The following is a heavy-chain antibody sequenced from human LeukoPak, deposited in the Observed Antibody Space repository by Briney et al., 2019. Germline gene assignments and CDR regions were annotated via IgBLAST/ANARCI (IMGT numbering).Heavy chain of an antibody. CDR1: GFTFSGSA. Sequence: GRSLRLSCAASGFTFSGSAVHWVRQSSGKGLEWVGHIDKKDNLYAAAYAESVKGRFTISRDDSKDTAFLHMDSLKTEDTALYYCTRDRGTYNWFDPWGQGTLVTVSS. V-gene: IGHV3-73*01. CDR2: IDKKDNLYAA. CDR3: TRDRGTYNWFDP. J-gene: IGHJ5*02. D-gene: IGHD2-15*01.